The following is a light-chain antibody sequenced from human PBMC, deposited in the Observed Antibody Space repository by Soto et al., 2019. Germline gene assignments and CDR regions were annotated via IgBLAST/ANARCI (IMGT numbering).Light chain of an antibody. Sequence: DIQMTQSPSSLSASAGDRVTITCRASQSISSYLNWYQQKPGKAPKLLIYAASSLQSGVPSRFSGSGSGTDFTLTISSLQPEDFATYYCQQSYRTPSITFGQGTRLEIK. CDR3: QQSYRTPSIT. CDR2: AAS. V-gene: IGKV1-39*01. J-gene: IGKJ5*01. CDR1: QSISSY.